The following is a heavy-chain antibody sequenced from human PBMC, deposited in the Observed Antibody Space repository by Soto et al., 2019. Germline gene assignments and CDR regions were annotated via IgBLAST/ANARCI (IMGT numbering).Heavy chain of an antibody. CDR1: GYTFTSYD. J-gene: IGHJ6*03. D-gene: IGHD6-6*01. CDR2: MNPNSGNT. Sequence: ASVKVSCKASGYTFTSYDINWVRQATGQGLEWMGWMNPNSGNTGYAQKFQGRVTMTRNTSISTAYMELSSLRSEDTAVYYCARGTRDHIAARRNYYYYMDVWGKGTTVTVSS. V-gene: IGHV1-8*01. CDR3: ARGTRDHIAARRNYYYYMDV.